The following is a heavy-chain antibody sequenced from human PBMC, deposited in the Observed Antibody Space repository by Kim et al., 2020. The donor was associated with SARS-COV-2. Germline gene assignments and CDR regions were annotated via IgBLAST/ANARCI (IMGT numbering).Heavy chain of an antibody. D-gene: IGHD3-3*01. Sequence: HYADTGHGRFTISRDNSRNTLYRQMNSLRAADTAIYYCAKDLWRFSANDYWGKGTLVTVSS. CDR3: AKDLWRFSANDY. V-gene: IGHV3-23*01. J-gene: IGHJ4*02.